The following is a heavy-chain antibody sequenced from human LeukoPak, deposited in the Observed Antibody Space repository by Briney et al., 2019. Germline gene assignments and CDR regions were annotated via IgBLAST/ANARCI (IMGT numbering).Heavy chain of an antibody. CDR3: ARKLLLYYFDY. D-gene: IGHD3-22*01. J-gene: IGHJ4*02. CDR1: GVSISSYY. CDR2: IYYSGST. V-gene: IGHV4-59*01. Sequence: SETLSLTCTVSGVSISSYYWSWIRQPPGKGLEWIGYIYYSGSTNYNPSLKSRVTISVDTSKNHFSLKLSSVTAADTAVYYCARKLLLYYFDYWGQGTLVTVSS.